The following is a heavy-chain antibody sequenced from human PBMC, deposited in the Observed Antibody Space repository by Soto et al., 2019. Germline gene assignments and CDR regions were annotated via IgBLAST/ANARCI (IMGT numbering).Heavy chain of an antibody. Sequence: PSETLSLTCTVSGDSVNSNNVYWGWVRQPPGRRLEFIGNVYYSGITYYNPAFESRVTISVDTSKNQFSLRLTSVTAADTAVYYCARHFGPWVREIDLWGRGTLVTVSS. CDR3: ARHFGPWVREIDL. J-gene: IGHJ5*02. D-gene: IGHD3-16*01. V-gene: IGHV4-39*01. CDR2: VYYSGIT. CDR1: GDSVNSNNVY.